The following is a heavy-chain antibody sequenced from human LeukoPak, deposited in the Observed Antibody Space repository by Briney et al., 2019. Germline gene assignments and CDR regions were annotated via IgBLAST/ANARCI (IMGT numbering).Heavy chain of an antibody. CDR3: ARHPLDYYFDY. CDR2: IYHSGST. CDR1: GYSISSGYY. J-gene: IGHJ4*02. V-gene: IGHV4-38-2*01. D-gene: IGHD3/OR15-3a*01. Sequence: SETLSLTCAVSGYSISSGYYWGWIRQPPGKGLEWIGSIYHSGSTYYNPSLKSRVTISVDTSKNQFSLKLSSVTAADTAVYYCARHPLDYYFDYWGQGTLVTVSS.